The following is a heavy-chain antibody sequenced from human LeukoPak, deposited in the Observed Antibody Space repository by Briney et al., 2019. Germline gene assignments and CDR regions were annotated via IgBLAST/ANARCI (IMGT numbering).Heavy chain of an antibody. Sequence: SETLSLTCAVYGGSFSGYYWSWIRQPPGKGLEWIGEINHSGNTYYNASLKSQVSISIDTSKNQFSLRLTSVTAADTAVYYCARQTGSGLFILPGGQGTLVTVSS. J-gene: IGHJ4*02. CDR3: ARQTGSGLFILP. V-gene: IGHV4-34*01. D-gene: IGHD3/OR15-3a*01. CDR1: GGSFSGYY. CDR2: INHSGNT.